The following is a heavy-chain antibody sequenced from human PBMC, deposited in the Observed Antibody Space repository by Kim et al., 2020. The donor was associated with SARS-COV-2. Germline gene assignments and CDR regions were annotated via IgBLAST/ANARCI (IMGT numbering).Heavy chain of an antibody. V-gene: IGHV3-74*01. Sequence: GGSLRLSCAASGFSFSESWINWVRQSPERGLLWVSRINSDATTIQYADSVRGRFTISRDNAKNTLYLQMNSLRAEDLAVYYCARGSGNFGFDYWGQGVLVTVSS. CDR3: ARGSGNFGFDY. CDR2: INSDATTI. D-gene: IGHD1-26*01. J-gene: IGHJ4*02. CDR1: GFSFSESW.